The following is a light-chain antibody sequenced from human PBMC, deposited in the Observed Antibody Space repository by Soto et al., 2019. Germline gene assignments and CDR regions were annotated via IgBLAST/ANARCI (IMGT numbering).Light chain of an antibody. CDR2: DAS. CDR1: QSVSSY. J-gene: IGKJ5*01. Sequence: IVLTQSPATLSLSPGERATLSCRASQSVSSYLAWYQQKPGQAPRLLIYDASNRATGIPARFSGSGSGTDFALTISILEPEDFAVSYCQQRSIRPLAITFGQGTRLEIK. CDR3: QQRSIRPLAIT. V-gene: IGKV3-11*01.